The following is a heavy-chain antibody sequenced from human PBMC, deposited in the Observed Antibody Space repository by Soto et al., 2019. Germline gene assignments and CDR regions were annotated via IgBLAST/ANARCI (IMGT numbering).Heavy chain of an antibody. D-gene: IGHD3-3*01. CDR2: INPSGGST. J-gene: IGHJ6*02. CDR3: ARVGVLYGMDV. V-gene: IGHV1-46*01. Sequence: ASVKVSCKASGYTFTIYYMHGVLQAPGQGLEWMGIINPSGGSTSYAQKFQGRVTMTRDTSTSTVYMELSSLRSEDTAVYYCARVGVLYGMDVWGQGTTVTVSS. CDR1: GYTFTIYY.